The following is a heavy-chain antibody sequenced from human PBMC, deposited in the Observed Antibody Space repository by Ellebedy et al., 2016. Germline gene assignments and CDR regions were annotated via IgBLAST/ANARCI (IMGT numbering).Heavy chain of an antibody. D-gene: IGHD2/OR15-2a*01. CDR3: AKVHSPDFYHNYGMDV. CDR1: GFDFSRYD. Sequence: GESLKISCVASGFDFSRYDINWVRQAPGKGLEWAALISFDGNDKYYTDSVKGRFTISRDNSKIRVYLQMSSLRLEDTAVYFCAKVHSPDFYHNYGMDVWGPGTTVTVSS. V-gene: IGHV3-30*18. CDR2: ISFDGNDK. J-gene: IGHJ6*02.